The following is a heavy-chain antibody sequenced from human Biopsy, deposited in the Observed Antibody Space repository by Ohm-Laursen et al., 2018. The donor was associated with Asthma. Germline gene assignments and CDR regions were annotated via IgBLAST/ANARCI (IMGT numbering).Heavy chain of an antibody. Sequence: SLRLSCAASGFTFSRHALHWVRQAPGKGPEWVALISFDGRYEYYADSVKGRFTISRDNPMKRLYLQMSSLTAEDTAVYYCASRGGDFWSGYYMDYWGQGTLVTVSS. V-gene: IGHV3-30*03. J-gene: IGHJ4*02. CDR1: GFTFSRHA. CDR2: ISFDGRYE. D-gene: IGHD3-3*01. CDR3: ASRGGDFWSGYYMDY.